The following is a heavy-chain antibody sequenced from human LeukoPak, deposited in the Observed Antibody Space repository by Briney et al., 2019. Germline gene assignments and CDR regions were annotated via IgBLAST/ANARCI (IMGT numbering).Heavy chain of an antibody. J-gene: IGHJ4*02. CDR1: GGSISSHY. CDR3: AREGAGAHYFDY. V-gene: IGHV4-59*11. D-gene: IGHD1-26*01. Sequence: SETLSLTCTVSGGSISSHYWRWIRQPPGKGLEWIGYIYYSGSTNYNPSLKSRVTISVDMSKNKFSLKLSSVTATDTAVYYCAREGAGAHYFDYWGQGTLVTVSS. CDR2: IYYSGST.